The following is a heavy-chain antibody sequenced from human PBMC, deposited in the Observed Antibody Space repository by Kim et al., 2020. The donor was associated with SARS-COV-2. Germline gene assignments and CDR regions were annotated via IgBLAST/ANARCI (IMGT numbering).Heavy chain of an antibody. CDR1: GFTFSRFA. CDR3: AKRKSSSGYPYYLDY. CDR2: IYGSGGRT. Sequence: GGSLRLSCAASGFTFSRFALSWVRQAPGKGLEWVSTIYGSGGRTFYPDSVKGRFTISRDESKNTLYLQMNSLKAEDSAVYFCAKRKSSSGYPYYLDYWGQGTLVAVSS. D-gene: IGHD3-22*01. V-gene: IGHV3-23*01. J-gene: IGHJ4*02.